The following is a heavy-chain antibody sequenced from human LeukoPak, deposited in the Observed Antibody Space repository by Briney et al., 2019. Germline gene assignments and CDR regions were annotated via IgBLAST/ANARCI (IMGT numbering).Heavy chain of an antibody. CDR2: ISYDGSNK. D-gene: IGHD1-26*01. CDR3: AREGGSYSARDAFDI. J-gene: IGHJ3*02. CDR1: GFTFSSYA. Sequence: GGSLRLSCAASGFTFSSYAMHWVRQAPGKGLEWVAVISYDGSNKYYADSVKGRFTISRDNSKNTLYLQMNSLRAEDTAVYYCAREGGSYSARDAFDIWGQGTMVTVSS. V-gene: IGHV3-30-3*01.